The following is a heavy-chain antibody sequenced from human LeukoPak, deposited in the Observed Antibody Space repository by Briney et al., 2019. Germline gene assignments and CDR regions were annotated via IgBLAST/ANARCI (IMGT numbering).Heavy chain of an antibody. CDR1: GVSISSNLW. J-gene: IGHJ4*02. CDR2: IHHSGSI. D-gene: IGHD3-10*01. Sequence: SETESLTCAVYGVSISSNLWWTGVRQPPGKGLEWIAEIHHSGSINYNPSLKSRVTISVDKAKNQFSLNLNSVTAADTAVYYCARGGDRSFDYWGQGTLVTVSS. CDR3: ARGGDRSFDY. V-gene: IGHV4-4*02.